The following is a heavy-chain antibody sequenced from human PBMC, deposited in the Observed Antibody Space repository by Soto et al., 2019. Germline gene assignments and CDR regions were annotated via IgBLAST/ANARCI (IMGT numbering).Heavy chain of an antibody. CDR2: IHPSGDT. J-gene: IGHJ3*02. CDR1: GYKFTTYF. D-gene: IGHD1-26*01. Sequence: VASVKVSFKASGYKFTTYFIHWVRQAPGQGLELMGMIHPSGDTGYAQKFRGRVTMTIDTSTTTAYMELRNLTSEDTAVYYCARDIVGANDAVDIWGQGTMVTV. V-gene: IGHV1-46*01. CDR3: ARDIVGANDAVDI.